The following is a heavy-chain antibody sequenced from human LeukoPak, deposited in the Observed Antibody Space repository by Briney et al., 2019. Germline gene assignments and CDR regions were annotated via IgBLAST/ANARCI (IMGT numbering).Heavy chain of an antibody. D-gene: IGHD3-3*01. CDR3: ARGPRAGDFLSGSLPNWFDP. Sequence: SETLSLTCTVSGGSISSYYWSWIRQPPGKGLEWIGYIYYSGSTNYNPSLKSRVTISVDTSKNQFSLKLSSVTAADTAVYYCARGPRAGDFLSGSLPNWFDPWGQGTLVTVSS. V-gene: IGHV4-59*01. CDR2: IYYSGST. J-gene: IGHJ5*02. CDR1: GGSISSYY.